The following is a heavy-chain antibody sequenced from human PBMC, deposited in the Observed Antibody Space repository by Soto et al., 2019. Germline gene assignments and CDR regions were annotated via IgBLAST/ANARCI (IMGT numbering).Heavy chain of an antibody. CDR3: ARAPLNAFDI. CDR2: ISSSSSYI. V-gene: IGHV3-21*01. CDR1: GFTFSSYS. J-gene: IGHJ3*02. Sequence: LRLSCAASGFTFSSYSMNWVRQPPGKGLEWVSSISSSSSYIYYADSVKGRFTISRDNAKNSLYLQMNSLRAEDTAVYYCARAPLNAFDIWGQGTMVTVSS.